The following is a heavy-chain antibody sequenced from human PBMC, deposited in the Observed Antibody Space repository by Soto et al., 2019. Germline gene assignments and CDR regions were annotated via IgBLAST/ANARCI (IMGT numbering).Heavy chain of an antibody. Sequence: EVQLVESGGGLVQPAGSLTLSCSASGFIFSGYSMTWIRRAPGKGLEWVSHISGASTTIYYADSVKGRFTISRDDAKNSLYLQMNSLRDEDSAVYYCARPFYGSGGRYFDSWGQGTLVTVSS. J-gene: IGHJ4*02. D-gene: IGHD3-10*01. CDR1: GFIFSGYS. CDR3: ARPFYGSGGRYFDS. CDR2: ISGASTTI. V-gene: IGHV3-48*02.